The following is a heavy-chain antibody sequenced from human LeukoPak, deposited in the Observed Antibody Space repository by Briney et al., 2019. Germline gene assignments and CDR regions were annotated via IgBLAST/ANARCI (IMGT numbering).Heavy chain of an antibody. Sequence: SSETLSLTCTVSGGSISSYYWSWIRQPPGKGLEWIGDIYYSGNTKYKPSLKSRVTISVDTAKNQFSLKLSSVTAADTAVYYCARDSTYYYDSSGYYLHAFDIWGQGTMVTVSS. V-gene: IGHV4-59*01. D-gene: IGHD3-22*01. CDR2: IYYSGNT. J-gene: IGHJ3*02. CDR3: ARDSTYYYDSSGYYLHAFDI. CDR1: GGSISSYY.